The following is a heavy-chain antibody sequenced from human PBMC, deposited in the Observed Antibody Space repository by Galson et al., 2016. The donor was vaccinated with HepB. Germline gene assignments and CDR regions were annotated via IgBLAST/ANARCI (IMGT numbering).Heavy chain of an antibody. CDR2: VSRGGTTI. V-gene: IGHV3-48*04. J-gene: IGHJ6*02. CDR3: AGGPAMGDFPPSFYFYGMDV. Sequence: SLRLSCAVSGFTFSDYSMNWVRQTPEKGLEWLSFVSRGGTTIYYADSVRGRFTSSRDNAKRSLFLQMNSLRAEDTCVYYCAGGPAMGDFPPSFYFYGMDVWGQGTTVTVSS. D-gene: IGHD2-21*01. CDR1: GFTFSDYS.